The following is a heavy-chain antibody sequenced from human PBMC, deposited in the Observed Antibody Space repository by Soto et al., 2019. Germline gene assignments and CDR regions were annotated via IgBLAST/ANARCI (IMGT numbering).Heavy chain of an antibody. V-gene: IGHV1-69*01. Sequence: QVQLVQSGAEVKKPGSSVKVSCKASGGTLSSYAISWVRQAPGQGLEWMGGIIPLFGTANDAQKFQGRVTISADESTSTAYMELSSLRSEDTAVYYCARVTAAAHFGFWGQGTLVTVSS. CDR3: ARVTAAAHFGF. J-gene: IGHJ4*02. CDR2: IIPLFGTA. D-gene: IGHD6-13*01. CDR1: GGTLSSYA.